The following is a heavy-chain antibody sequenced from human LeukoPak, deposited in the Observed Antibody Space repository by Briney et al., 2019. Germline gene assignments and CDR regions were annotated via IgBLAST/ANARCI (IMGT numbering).Heavy chain of an antibody. CDR1: GGSISSRSYY. V-gene: IGHV4-39*01. CDR2: IYYSGST. CDR3: ASYQVGATSGFDY. J-gene: IGHJ4*02. Sequence: SETLSLTCTVSGGSISSRSYYWGWIRQPPGKGLEWIGNIYYSGSTYNNPSLKSRVTISVDTSKNQFSLKLSSVTATDTAVYYCASYQVGATSGFDYWGQGTLVTVSS. D-gene: IGHD1-26*01.